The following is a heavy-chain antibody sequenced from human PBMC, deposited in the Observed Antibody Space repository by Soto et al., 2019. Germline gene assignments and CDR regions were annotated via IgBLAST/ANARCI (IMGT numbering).Heavy chain of an antibody. J-gene: IGHJ4*02. CDR2: VHSTGST. CDR1: GGSMSGYH. V-gene: IGHV4-4*07. CDR3: ARDSVSLTLFDY. Sequence: QVELQESGPRLVRPSETLYLTCTVSGGSMSGYHWSWVRQPAGKGLEWIGRVHSTGSTDYNPSVESRITVSLDTSKKQFSLKVRSVTAADTALYFCARDSVSLTLFDYWGQGILVTVSS. D-gene: IGHD3-10*01.